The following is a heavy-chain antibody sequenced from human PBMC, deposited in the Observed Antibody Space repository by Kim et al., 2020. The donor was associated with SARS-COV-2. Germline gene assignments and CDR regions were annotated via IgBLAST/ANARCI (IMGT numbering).Heavy chain of an antibody. J-gene: IGHJ5*02. Sequence: GGSLRLSCAASGFSVSTNYMTWVRQAPGTGLEWVSVLYSGGRTYYADSVQGRFTISRDNSKNTVYLQMNSLRADDTAVHYRARDRADNWFDPWGQGTLVTVSS. CDR1: GFSVSTNY. CDR2: LYSGGRT. V-gene: IGHV3-66*01. CDR3: ARDRADNWFDP.